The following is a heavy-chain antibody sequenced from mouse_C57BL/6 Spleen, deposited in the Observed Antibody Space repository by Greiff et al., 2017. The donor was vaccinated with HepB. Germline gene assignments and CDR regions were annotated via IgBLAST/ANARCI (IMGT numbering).Heavy chain of an antibody. CDR2: IHPNSGST. D-gene: IGHD2-4*01. Sequence: QVQLQQSGAELVKPGASVKLSCKASGYTFTSYWMHWVKQRPGQGLEWIGLIHPNSGSTNYNEKFKSKATLTVDKSSSTAYMQLSSLTSEDSAVYDCARRGSYYDCPLAMDYWGQGTSVTVSS. V-gene: IGHV1-64*01. CDR3: ARRGSYYDCPLAMDY. CDR1: GYTFTSYW. J-gene: IGHJ4*01.